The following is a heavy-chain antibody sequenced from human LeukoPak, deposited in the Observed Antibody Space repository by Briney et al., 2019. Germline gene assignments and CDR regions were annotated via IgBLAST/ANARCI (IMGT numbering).Heavy chain of an antibody. CDR1: DDSIRNYY. D-gene: IGHD6-19*01. Sequence: SETLSHTCTVSDDSIRNYYWTWVRQPPGKGLEWIGFMHHSTSTKQNPSLKSRVTISVDTSKNQFSLKLTSVTAADTALYFCARPRREGWGILFHDFDIWGQGTMVTVSS. CDR3: ARPRREGWGILFHDFDI. V-gene: IGHV4-59*01. CDR2: MHHSTST. J-gene: IGHJ3*02.